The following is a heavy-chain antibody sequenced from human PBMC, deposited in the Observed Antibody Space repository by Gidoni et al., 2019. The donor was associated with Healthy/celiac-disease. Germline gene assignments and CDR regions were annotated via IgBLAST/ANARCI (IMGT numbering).Heavy chain of an antibody. Sequence: QVQLVESGGGVVQPGGSLRLSGAASGFTFSGYGMHWVRQAPGKGLEWVAFIRYDGSNKYYADSVKGRFTISRDNSKNTLYLHMNSLRAEDTAVYYCAKDMRSSLDYWGQGTLVTVSS. CDR2: IRYDGSNK. J-gene: IGHJ4*02. CDR3: AKDMRSSLDY. CDR1: GFTFSGYG. V-gene: IGHV3-30*02. D-gene: IGHD6-13*01.